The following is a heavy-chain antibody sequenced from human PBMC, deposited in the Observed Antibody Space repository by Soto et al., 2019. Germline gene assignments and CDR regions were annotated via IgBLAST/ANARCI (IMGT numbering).Heavy chain of an antibody. D-gene: IGHD5-12*01. J-gene: IGHJ4*02. CDR3: AKETGGYVSNSGLDY. CDR1: GFTFDDYA. V-gene: IGHV3-9*01. Sequence: GGSLRLSCAASGFTFDDYAMHWVRQAPGKGLEWVSGISWNSGSIGYADSVKGRFTISRDNAKNSLYLQMNSLRAEDTALYYCAKETGGYVSNSGLDYWGQGTLVTVSS. CDR2: ISWNSGSI.